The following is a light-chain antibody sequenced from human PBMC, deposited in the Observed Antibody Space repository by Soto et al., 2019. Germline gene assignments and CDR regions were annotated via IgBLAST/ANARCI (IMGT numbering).Light chain of an antibody. J-gene: IGKJ3*01. V-gene: IGKV3-20*01. CDR1: QSVSSSY. CDR3: QHYGSSPFT. Sequence: EIVLTQSPGTLSLSPGEIATLSFSASQSVSSSYLAWYQQKPGQAPRLLIYGASSRATGIPDRFSGSGSGTDFTLTISRLEPEDFAVYYCQHYGSSPFTFGPGTKVDIK. CDR2: GAS.